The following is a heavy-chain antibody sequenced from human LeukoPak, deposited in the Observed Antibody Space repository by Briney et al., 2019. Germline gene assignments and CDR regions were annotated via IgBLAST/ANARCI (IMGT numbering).Heavy chain of an antibody. CDR1: GSTLTQIS. CDR3: AAGSVMDADYLHY. CDR2: FEPEDGKT. Sequence: ASVKVTCKVSGSTLTQISIHWMRQAPGPGLERKGGFEPEDGKTFYAQKFQGRVTMTQDTPTDTAYMELSSLRSEDTAVYFCAAGSVMDADYLHYWRQATLVTVSS. D-gene: IGHD3-16*01. V-gene: IGHV1-24*01. J-gene: IGHJ4*02.